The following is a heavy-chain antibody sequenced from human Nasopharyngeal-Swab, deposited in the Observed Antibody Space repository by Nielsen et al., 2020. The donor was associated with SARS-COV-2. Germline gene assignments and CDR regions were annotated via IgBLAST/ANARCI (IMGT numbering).Heavy chain of an antibody. V-gene: IGHV3-23*01. D-gene: IGHD2-2*03. CDR2: ISGSGGST. J-gene: IGHJ6*03. Sequence: WIRQPPGKGLEWVSAISGSGGSTYYADSVKGRSTISRDNSKNTLYLQMNSLRAEDTAVYYCAKGTKNGGWIGYYYYMDVWGKGTTVTVSS. CDR3: AKGTKNGGWIGYYYYMDV.